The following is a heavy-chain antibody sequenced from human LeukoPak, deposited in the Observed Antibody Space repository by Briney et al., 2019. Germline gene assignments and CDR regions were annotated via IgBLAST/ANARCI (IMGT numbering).Heavy chain of an antibody. V-gene: IGHV3-48*02. J-gene: IGHJ3*02. CDR3: ARDGGFGFLAAFDI. CDR2: ISGSGSVS. CDR1: GFTFSRYA. Sequence: PGGSLRLSCAASGFTFSRYAMTWVRQAPGKGLEWISYISGSGSVSYYEDSVKGRFTISRDNAKNSLYLQMNSLRDEDTALYYCARDGGFGFLAAFDIWGQGTMVTVSS. D-gene: IGHD3-10*01.